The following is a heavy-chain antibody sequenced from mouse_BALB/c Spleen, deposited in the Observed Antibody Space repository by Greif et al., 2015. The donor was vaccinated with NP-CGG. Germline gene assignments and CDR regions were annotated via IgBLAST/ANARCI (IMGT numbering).Heavy chain of an antibody. D-gene: IGHD1-1*01. J-gene: IGHJ1*01. V-gene: IGHV1-80*01. CDR3: AGEDYGTRYFDV. CDR2: IYPGDGDT. CDR1: GYAFSSYW. Sequence: QVQLQQSGAELVRPGSSVKISCKASGYAFSSYWMNWVKQRPGQGLEWIGQIYPGDGDTNYNGKFKGKATLTADKSSSXAYMQLSSLTSEDSAVYFCAGEDYGTRYFDVWGAGTTVTVSS.